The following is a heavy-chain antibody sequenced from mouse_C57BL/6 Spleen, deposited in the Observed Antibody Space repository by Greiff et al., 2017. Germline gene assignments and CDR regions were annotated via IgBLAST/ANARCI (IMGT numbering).Heavy chain of an antibody. J-gene: IGHJ3*01. CDR1: GYTFTSSW. CDR3: ARKCRSGGNYLAWFAN. Sequence: QVQLQQPGAELVMPGASVKLSCKASGYTFTSSWMHWVKQRPGQGLEWIGEIDPSDSYTNYNQKFKGKSTLTVDKSSSTAYMQLSSLTSEDAAVYYCARKCRSGGNYLAWFANWGHGNLVTVSA. CDR2: IDPSDSYT. D-gene: IGHD2-1*01. V-gene: IGHV1-69*01.